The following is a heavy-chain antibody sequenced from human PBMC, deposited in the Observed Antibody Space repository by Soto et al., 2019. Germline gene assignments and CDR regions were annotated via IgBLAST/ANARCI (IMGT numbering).Heavy chain of an antibody. Sequence: PGGSLRLSCAASGFTFSSYAMSWVRQAPGKGLEWVSAISGSGGSTYYADSVKGRFTISRDNSKNTLYLQMNSLRAEDTAVYYCAKGGGFLDLYGMDVWGQGTTVTVSS. CDR3: AKGGGFLDLYGMDV. CDR1: GFTFSSYA. V-gene: IGHV3-23*01. D-gene: IGHD3-3*01. CDR2: ISGSGGST. J-gene: IGHJ6*02.